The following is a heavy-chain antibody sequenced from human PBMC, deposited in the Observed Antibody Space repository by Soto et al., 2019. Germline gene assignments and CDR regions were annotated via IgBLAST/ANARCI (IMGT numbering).Heavy chain of an antibody. D-gene: IGHD6-13*01. CDR3: ARGYSSSWYGFRAFDI. CDR1: GYTFTGYY. V-gene: IGHV1-2*04. J-gene: IGHJ3*02. CDR2: TNPNSGGT. Sequence: ASVKVSCKASGYTFTGYYMHWVRQAPGQGLEWMGWTNPNSGGTNYAQKFQGWVTMTRDTSISTAYMELSRLRSDDTAVYYCARGYSSSWYGFRAFDIWGQGTMVT.